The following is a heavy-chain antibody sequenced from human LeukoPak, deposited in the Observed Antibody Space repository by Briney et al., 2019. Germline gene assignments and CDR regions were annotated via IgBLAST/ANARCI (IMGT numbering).Heavy chain of an antibody. CDR1: GDIVSSNSAA. V-gene: IGHV6-1*01. J-gene: IGHJ5*02. CDR3: ARGVGWFDP. Sequence: SQTLSLTCVISGDIVSSNSAAWSWIRQSPSRGLEWLGRTYYRSKWYNDYAVSVKSRITINPDTSKNQFSLHLNSVTPEDTAVYYCARGVGWFDPWGQGTLVTVSS. CDR2: TYYRSKWYN.